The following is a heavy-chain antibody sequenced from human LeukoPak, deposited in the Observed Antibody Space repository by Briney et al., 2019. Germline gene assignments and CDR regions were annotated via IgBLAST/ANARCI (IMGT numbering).Heavy chain of an antibody. V-gene: IGHV5-51*01. CDR3: ARYYGHSADWFDP. CDR1: GSLFTSYW. J-gene: IGHJ5*02. Sequence: GGSLKISCKGSGSLFTSYWIGWVRQMPGKGLEWMGIIYPGDSDTRYSPSFQGQVTISADKSISTAYLQWSSLKASDTAMYYCARYYGHSADWFDPWGQGTLVTVSS. CDR2: IYPGDSDT. D-gene: IGHD3-16*01.